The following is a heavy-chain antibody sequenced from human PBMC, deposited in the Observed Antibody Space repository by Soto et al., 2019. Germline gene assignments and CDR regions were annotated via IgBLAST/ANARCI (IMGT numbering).Heavy chain of an antibody. CDR2: INAHSGGT. Sequence: VSVKVSCKASGFSFTGYYIHWLRQAPGQGLEWMGWINAHSGGTEYAQKFQGRVTLTRDTSIATAYLTLTSLTSDDTALYYCAKDLTRQLAYWLDPWCQGTQVTVSS. D-gene: IGHD6-6*01. J-gene: IGHJ5*02. CDR3: AKDLTRQLAYWLDP. CDR1: GFSFTGYY. V-gene: IGHV1-2*02.